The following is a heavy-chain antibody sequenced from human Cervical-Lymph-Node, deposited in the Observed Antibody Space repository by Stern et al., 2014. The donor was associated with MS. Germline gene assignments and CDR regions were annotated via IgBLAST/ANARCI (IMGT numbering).Heavy chain of an antibody. CDR3: ARDKMHAFDY. J-gene: IGHJ4*02. Sequence: QVQLVQSGTEVKKPGASVLVSCKASGYTFTTYGITWVRQAPGQGLEWMGWISADSGNTKYAQKFQDRVTMTRDTTTGTAYMEVRRLRSEDTAVYYCARDKMHAFDYWGQGTQVTVPS. V-gene: IGHV1-18*01. CDR2: ISADSGNT. D-gene: IGHD2-8*01. CDR1: GYTFTTYG.